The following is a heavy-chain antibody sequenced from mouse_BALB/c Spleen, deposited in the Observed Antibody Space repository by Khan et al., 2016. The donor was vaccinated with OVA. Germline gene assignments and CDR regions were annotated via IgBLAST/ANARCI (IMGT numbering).Heavy chain of an antibody. V-gene: IGHV2-9*02. CDR1: GFSLTNYG. CDR2: IWAGGST. J-gene: IGHJ2*01. Sequence: QVQLKQSGPGLVAPSQSLSITCTVSGFSLTNYGVHWVRQPPGKGLEWLGIIWAGGSTNYNSALMYRMSISKDNSRSQVFLKMNSLQTDDTAMYFCARNRDADYFDYWGQGTTLTVSS. CDR3: ARNRDADYFDY.